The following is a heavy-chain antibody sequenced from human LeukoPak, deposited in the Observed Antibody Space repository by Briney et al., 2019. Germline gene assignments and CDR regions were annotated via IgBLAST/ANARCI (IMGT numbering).Heavy chain of an antibody. V-gene: IGHV1-69*13. CDR3: ARGGCGDSAAPFDD. CDR1: GGTFSSYA. D-gene: IGHD2-21*02. CDR2: IIPIFGTA. J-gene: IGHJ4*02. Sequence: SVKVSCKASGGTFSSYAISWVRQAPGQGLEWMGGIIPIFGTANYAQKFQGRVTITADESTSTAYMELSSLRSEDTAVYYCARGGCGDSAAPFDDWGQGTLVPVSS.